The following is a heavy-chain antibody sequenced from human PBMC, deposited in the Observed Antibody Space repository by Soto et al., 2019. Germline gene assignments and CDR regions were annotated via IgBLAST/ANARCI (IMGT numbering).Heavy chain of an antibody. J-gene: IGHJ6*02. Sequence: QVQLVQSGAEVKKPGASVKVSCKASGYTFTSYDINWVRQATGQGLEWMGWMNPNSGNTGYAQKFQGRVTMTRNTSIRTAARESGSRRSEGTPVYYCARRGYGRSWSSSDYSGMDVWGQGTTVTVSS. CDR3: ARRGYGRSWSSSDYSGMDV. V-gene: IGHV1-8*01. D-gene: IGHD6-13*01. CDR1: GYTFTSYD. CDR2: MNPNSGNT.